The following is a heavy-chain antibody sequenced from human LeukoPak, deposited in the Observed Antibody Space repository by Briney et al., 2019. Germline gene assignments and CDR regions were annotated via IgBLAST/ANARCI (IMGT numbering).Heavy chain of an antibody. V-gene: IGHV6-1*01. CDR1: GYSVSSNSAA. CDR2: TEYRSKWYN. D-gene: IGHD2-15*01. CDR3: ARESWDIEGYNWFDA. Sequence: QTLSLTCAISGYSVSSNSAAWDWIRQSPSRGLEWAGRTEYRSKWYNDYAVSVKSRITITPDTSKNQFSLQLNSVTPKETAAYYCARESWDIEGYNWFDAWGQGTLVTVSS. J-gene: IGHJ5*02.